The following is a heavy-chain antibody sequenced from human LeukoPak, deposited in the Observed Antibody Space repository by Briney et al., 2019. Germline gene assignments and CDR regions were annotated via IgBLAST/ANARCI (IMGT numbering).Heavy chain of an antibody. V-gene: IGHV3-23*01. Sequence: GGSLRLSCAASGFTFSSYAMSWVRQAPGKGLEWVSVISGSGGNTHYTDPVKGRFTISRDNSKNTLYLQMNSLRAEDTAVYYCAKDIDFWSGYHAALDYWGQGTLVSVSS. J-gene: IGHJ4*02. CDR1: GFTFSSYA. CDR3: AKDIDFWSGYHAALDY. D-gene: IGHD3-3*01. CDR2: ISGSGGNT.